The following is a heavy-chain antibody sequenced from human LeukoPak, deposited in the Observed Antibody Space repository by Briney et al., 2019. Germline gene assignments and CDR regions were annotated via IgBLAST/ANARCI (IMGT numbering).Heavy chain of an antibody. V-gene: IGHV4-59*08. D-gene: IGHD3-9*01. Sequence: PSETLSLTCTVSGGSLSSYYWSWVRQPPGKGLEWIGYISYSGSTNCNPSLKSRVTISVDTSKNQFSLKLSSVTAADTAVYYCARRGYYDILTAYYTYWYFDLWGRGTLVTVSS. J-gene: IGHJ2*01. CDR3: ARRGYYDILTAYYTYWYFDL. CDR1: GGSLSSYY. CDR2: ISYSGST.